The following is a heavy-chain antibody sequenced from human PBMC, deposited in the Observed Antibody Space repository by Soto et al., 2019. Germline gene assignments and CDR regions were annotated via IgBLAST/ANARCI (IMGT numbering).Heavy chain of an antibody. D-gene: IGHD3-10*01. V-gene: IGHV4-31*03. CDR3: ARHGFGSLHGPVDV. CDR1: GGSISSGGYY. J-gene: IGHJ6*02. CDR2: IYYSGST. Sequence: PSETLSLTCTVSGGSISSGGYYWSWIRQHPGKGLEWIGYIYYSGSTYYNPSLKSRVTISVDTSKNQFSLKLSSVTAADTAVYYCARHGFGSLHGPVDVWGQGTTVTVSS.